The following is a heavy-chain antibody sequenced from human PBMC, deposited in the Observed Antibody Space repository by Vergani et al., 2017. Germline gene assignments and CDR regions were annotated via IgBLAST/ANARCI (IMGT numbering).Heavy chain of an antibody. CDR2: IYSGGST. CDR3: ARGWDSPGAFDD. V-gene: IGHV3-53*01. J-gene: IGHJ4*02. Sequence: EVQLVEPGGGLIQPGGSLRLSCAASGFTVSSNYMSWVRQAPGQGLEWVSVIYSGGSTYYADSVQGRFTISRDNSNTTLYLQMNSLRAADTAVYYCARGWDSPGAFDDWGQGTLVTVSS. CDR1: GFTVSSNY. D-gene: IGHD1-26*01.